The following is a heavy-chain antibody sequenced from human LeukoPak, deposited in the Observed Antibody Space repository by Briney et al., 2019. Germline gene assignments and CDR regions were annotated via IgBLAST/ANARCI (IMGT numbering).Heavy chain of an antibody. J-gene: IGHJ6*02. CDR1: GGSFSGYY. CDR2: INHSGST. D-gene: IGHD4-17*01. Sequence: SETLSLTCAVYGGSFSGYYWSWIRQPPGKGLEWIGEINHSGSTNYNPSLKSRVTISVDTSKNQFSLKLSSVTAADTAVYYCARDHHGAIMYYYYGMDVWGQGTTVTVSS. V-gene: IGHV4-34*01. CDR3: ARDHHGAIMYYYYGMDV.